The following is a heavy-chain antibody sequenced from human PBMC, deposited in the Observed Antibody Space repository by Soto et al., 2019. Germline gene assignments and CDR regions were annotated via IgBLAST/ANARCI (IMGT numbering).Heavy chain of an antibody. Sequence: EVQLVESGGGLVKPGGSLRLSCAASGFTFSNAWMSWVRQAPGKGLEWVGRIKSKTDGGTTDYAAPVKGRFTISRDDSKNTLYLQMNSLKTEDTAVYYCTTDRVLLWFGEPPYYYYGMDVWGQGTTVTVSS. CDR2: IKSKTDGGTT. V-gene: IGHV3-15*01. J-gene: IGHJ6*02. D-gene: IGHD3-10*01. CDR3: TTDRVLLWFGEPPYYYYGMDV. CDR1: GFTFSNAW.